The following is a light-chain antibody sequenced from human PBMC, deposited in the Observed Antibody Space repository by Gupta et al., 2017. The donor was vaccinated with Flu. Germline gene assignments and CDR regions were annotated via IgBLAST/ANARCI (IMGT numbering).Light chain of an antibody. CDR2: AAS. J-gene: IGKJ4*01. CDR1: QDISSW. CDR3: QQANSFSV. Sequence: DIQLPQSHSSVSASVGDRVTITCRASQDISSWLAWYQQRPGKAPKLMIYAASSLLSKVPSRFSGSGSGRDFTLNISSLQPEDFATYYCQQANSFSVFGGGTKVELK. V-gene: IGKV1-12*01.